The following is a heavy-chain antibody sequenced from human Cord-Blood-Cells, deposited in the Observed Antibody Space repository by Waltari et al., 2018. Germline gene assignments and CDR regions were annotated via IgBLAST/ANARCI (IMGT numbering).Heavy chain of an antibody. CDR2: IRSKANSYAT. D-gene: IGHD1-26*01. Sequence: EVQLVESGGGLVQPGGSLKLSCAASGVTFSGSAMPWVRQASGKGLEWVGRIRSKANSYATAYAASVKGRFTISRDDSKNTAYLQMNSLKTEDTAVYYCTRQIVGATDFDYWGQGTLVTVSS. J-gene: IGHJ4*02. CDR3: TRQIVGATDFDY. V-gene: IGHV3-73*01. CDR1: GVTFSGSA.